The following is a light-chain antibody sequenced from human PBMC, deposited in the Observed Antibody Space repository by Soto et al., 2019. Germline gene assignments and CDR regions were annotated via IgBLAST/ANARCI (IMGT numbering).Light chain of an antibody. CDR2: DAS. CDR1: QSFSIY. J-gene: IGKJ5*01. V-gene: IGKV3-20*01. CDR3: QQYGSSLIT. Sequence: EIVLTQSPATLSLSPGERATLSCRARQSFSIYLAWYQQKPGQAPRLLIYDASNRATGIPGRFSGSGSGTDFTLTISRLEPEDFAVYYCQQYGSSLITFGQGTRLEIK.